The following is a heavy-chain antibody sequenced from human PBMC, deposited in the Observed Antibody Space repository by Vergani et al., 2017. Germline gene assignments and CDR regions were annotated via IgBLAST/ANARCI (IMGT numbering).Heavy chain of an antibody. V-gene: IGHV4-4*02. CDR1: GGSISSSNW. CDR2: IYHSGST. J-gene: IGHJ4*02. Sequence: QVQLQQWGAGLLKPSETLSLTCAVSGGSISSSNWWSWVRQPPGKGLEWIGEIYHSGSTNYNPSLKSRVTISVDKSKNQFSLKLSSVTAADTAVYYCARVSATRTHYFDYWGQGTLVTVSS. D-gene: IGHD1-26*01. CDR3: ARVSATRTHYFDY.